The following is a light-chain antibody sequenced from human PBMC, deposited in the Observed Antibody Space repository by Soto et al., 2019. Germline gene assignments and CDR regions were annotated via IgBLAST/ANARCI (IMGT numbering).Light chain of an antibody. V-gene: IGKV3-15*01. J-gene: IGKJ1*01. CDR2: GAS. Sequence: EILMTHAPATLSVSPGERATLSCRASQSVSRNLAWYQQKPGQAPRLLIYGASTRATGIPARFSGSGSGTEFTLTISSLQSEDFAVYYCQSKTFGQGTKVEIK. CDR1: QSVSRN. CDR3: QSKT.